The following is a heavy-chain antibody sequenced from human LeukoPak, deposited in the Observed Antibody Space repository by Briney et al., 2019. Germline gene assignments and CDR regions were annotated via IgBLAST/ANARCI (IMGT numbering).Heavy chain of an antibody. CDR2: IIPIFGTA. CDR1: GGTFSSYA. J-gene: IGHJ4*02. V-gene: IGHV1-69*13. CDR3: AREARLRYFDWLLSY. Sequence: ASVKVSCKASGGTFSSYAISWVRQAPGQGLEWMGGIIPIFGTANYAQKFQGRVTITADESTSTAYMELSSLRSEDTAVYYCAREARLRYFDWLLSYWGQGTLVTVSS. D-gene: IGHD3-9*01.